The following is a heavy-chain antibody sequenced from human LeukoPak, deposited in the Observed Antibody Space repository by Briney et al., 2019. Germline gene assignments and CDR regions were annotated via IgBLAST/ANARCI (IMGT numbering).Heavy chain of an antibody. D-gene: IGHD3-10*01. J-gene: IGHJ2*01. CDR3: ARGGYFHGSGLYWYFDL. V-gene: IGHV3-48*04. CDR2: ISSGSSSI. Sequence: PGGSLRLSCAASGFTFSSSNMNWVRQAPGKGLEWVSYISSGSSSIYYADSVKGRFTISRDNAKNSLFLQMNSLRGDDTAVYYCARGGYFHGSGLYWYFDLWGRGTLVTVSS. CDR1: GFTFSSSN.